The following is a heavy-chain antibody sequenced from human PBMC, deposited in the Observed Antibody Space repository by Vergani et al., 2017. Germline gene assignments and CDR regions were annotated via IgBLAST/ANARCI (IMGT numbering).Heavy chain of an antibody. CDR2: ILPESGAT. D-gene: IGHD6-13*01. CDR3: ARIEEQQVVDGWFDP. J-gene: IGHJ5*02. V-gene: IGHV1-2*02. Sequence: QVQLVQSGAEVKKPGASVKVSCKTSGYRFTGYYLNWVRQAPGQGLEWMGWILPESGATHYAQNFRGRVSMTRDTSINTAYLELNSLTSDDTAIYYCARIEEQQVVDGWFDPWGQGTLVTVSS. CDR1: GYRFTGYY.